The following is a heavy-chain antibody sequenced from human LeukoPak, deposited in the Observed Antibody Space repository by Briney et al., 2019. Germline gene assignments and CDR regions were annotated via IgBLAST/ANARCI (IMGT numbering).Heavy chain of an antibody. V-gene: IGHV1-18*01. Sequence: ASVKVSCKAPGYTFTSYGISWVRQAPGQGLEWMGWISAYNGNTNYAQKLQGRVTMTTDTSTSTAYMELRSLRSDDTAVYYCARGGMHCSSTSCYGMDVWGQGTTVTVPS. J-gene: IGHJ6*02. CDR1: GYTFTSYG. CDR2: ISAYNGNT. D-gene: IGHD2-2*01. CDR3: ARGGMHCSSTSCYGMDV.